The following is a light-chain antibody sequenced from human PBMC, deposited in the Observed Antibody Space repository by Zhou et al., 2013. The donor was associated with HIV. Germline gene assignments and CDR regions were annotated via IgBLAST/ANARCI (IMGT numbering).Light chain of an antibody. J-gene: IGKJ4*01. V-gene: IGKV3-20*01. CDR1: QSVSSNS. CDR2: GAS. Sequence: DIVLTQSPGTLSLSPGERATLSCRASQSVSSNSLAWYQQKPGQAPRLLIYGASSRATGIPDRFSGTGSGTDFTLTIARLEPEDFATYYCQQANSFPLTFGGGTKVEIK. CDR3: QQANSFPLT.